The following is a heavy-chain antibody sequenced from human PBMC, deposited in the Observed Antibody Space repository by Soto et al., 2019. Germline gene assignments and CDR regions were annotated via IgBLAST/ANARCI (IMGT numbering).Heavy chain of an antibody. V-gene: IGHV1-18*04. CDR3: AREGFTIFGVVIDYYYYGMDV. Sequence: QVQLVQSGAEVKKPGASVKVSCKASGYTFTSYGISWVRQAPGQGLEWMGWISAYNGNTNYAQKLQGRVTMTTDTSTSTAYMELRSLRSDDTAVYYCAREGFTIFGVVIDYYYYGMDVWGQGTTVTVSS. CDR2: ISAYNGNT. J-gene: IGHJ6*02. D-gene: IGHD3-3*01. CDR1: GYTFTSYG.